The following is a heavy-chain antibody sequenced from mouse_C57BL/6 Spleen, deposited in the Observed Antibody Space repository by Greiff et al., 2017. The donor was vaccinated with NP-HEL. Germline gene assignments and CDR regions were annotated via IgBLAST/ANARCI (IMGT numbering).Heavy chain of an antibody. CDR2: INPNNGGT. CDR3: AGGSTAMDY. CDR1: GYTFTDYN. J-gene: IGHJ4*01. D-gene: IGHD1-1*01. Sequence: EVKLMESGPELVKPGASVKMSCKASGYTFTDYNMHWVKQSHGKSLEWIGYINPNNGGTSYNQKFKGKATLTVNKSSSTAYMELRSLTSEDSAVYYCAGGSTAMDYWGQGTSVTVSS. V-gene: IGHV1-22*01.